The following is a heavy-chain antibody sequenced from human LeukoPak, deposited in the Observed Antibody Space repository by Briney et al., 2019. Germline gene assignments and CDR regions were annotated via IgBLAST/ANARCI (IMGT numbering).Heavy chain of an antibody. D-gene: IGHD4-17*01. Sequence: PGGSLRLSCAVSGFTFSIYTMNWVRQAPGKGLEWVSSIDSSISYIYYADSVKGRFTISRDNSKNTLYLQMNSLRAEDTAVYYCAKVRYYYYYMDVWGKGTTVTVSS. J-gene: IGHJ6*03. CDR3: AKVRYYYYYMDV. CDR2: IDSSISYI. V-gene: IGHV3-21*04. CDR1: GFTFSIYT.